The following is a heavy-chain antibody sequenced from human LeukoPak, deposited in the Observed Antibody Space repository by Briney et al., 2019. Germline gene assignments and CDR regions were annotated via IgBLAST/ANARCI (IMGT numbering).Heavy chain of an antibody. CDR2: IYYSGTT. CDR1: GASVNRGGYY. D-gene: IGHD6-25*01. V-gene: IGHV4-31*03. J-gene: IGHJ1*01. CDR3: ARGDSGASEYFQD. Sequence: PSQTLSLTCTVSGASVNRGGYYWTWIRQHPGKGLEWIGYIYYSGTTYYNPSLKSRITMSIDTSKNHFSLRLNSVTAADTAVYFCARGDSGASEYFQDWGQGTLVTVSS.